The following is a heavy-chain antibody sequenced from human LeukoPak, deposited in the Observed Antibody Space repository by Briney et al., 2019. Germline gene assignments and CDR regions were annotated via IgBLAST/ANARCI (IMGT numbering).Heavy chain of an antibody. CDR1: GGSISSDNYY. Sequence: PSQTLSPTCTVSGGSISSDNYYWSWIRQPAGKGLEWIGRIYSSGSTNYNPSLKSRVTISVDTSKNQLSLKLSSVTAADTAVYYCAREGSGSTPYYYGMDVWGQGTTVTVSS. CDR3: AREGSGSTPYYYGMDV. V-gene: IGHV4-61*02. CDR2: IYSSGST. J-gene: IGHJ6*02. D-gene: IGHD6-19*01.